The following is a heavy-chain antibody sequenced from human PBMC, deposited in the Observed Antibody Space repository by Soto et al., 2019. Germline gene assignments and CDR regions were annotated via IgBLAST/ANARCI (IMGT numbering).Heavy chain of an antibody. Sequence: SETLSLTCTVSGGSISSYYWSWIRQPPGKGLEWIGYIYYSGSTNYNPSLKSRVTISVDTSKNQFSLKLSSVTAADTAVYYCARSDFWSGYVNYYYYYMDVWGKGTTVTVSS. J-gene: IGHJ6*03. D-gene: IGHD3-3*01. V-gene: IGHV4-59*08. CDR3: ARSDFWSGYVNYYYYYMDV. CDR2: IYYSGST. CDR1: GGSISSYY.